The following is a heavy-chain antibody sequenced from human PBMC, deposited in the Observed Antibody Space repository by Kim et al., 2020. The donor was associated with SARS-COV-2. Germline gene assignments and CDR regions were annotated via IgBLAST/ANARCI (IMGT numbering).Heavy chain of an antibody. CDR2: ISSSGSTI. V-gene: IGHV3-48*03. CDR3: ARGGYDFPEPDY. CDR1: GFTFSSYE. Sequence: GGSLRLSCAASGFTFSSYEMNWVRQAPGKGLEWVSYISSSGSTIYYADSVKGRFTISRDNAKNSLYLQMNSLRAEDTAVYYCARGGYDFPEPDYWGQGTLVTVSS. D-gene: IGHD5-12*01. J-gene: IGHJ4*02.